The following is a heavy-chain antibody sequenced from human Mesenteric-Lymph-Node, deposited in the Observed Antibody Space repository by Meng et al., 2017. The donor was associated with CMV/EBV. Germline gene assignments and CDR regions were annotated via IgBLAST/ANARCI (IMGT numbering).Heavy chain of an antibody. CDR3: AREGVYCDSTRCYLADAFDI. CDR2: INRDGTYT. CDR1: GFSFSDYW. Sequence: GESLKISCGASGFSFSDYWMHWVRLVPGKGLVWVSRINRDGTYTKYADSVKGRFTISRDNAKNTLHLQMNSLRAEDTAVYYCAREGVYCDSTRCYLADAFDIWGPGTMVTVSS. J-gene: IGHJ3*02. D-gene: IGHD2-2*01. V-gene: IGHV3-74*01.